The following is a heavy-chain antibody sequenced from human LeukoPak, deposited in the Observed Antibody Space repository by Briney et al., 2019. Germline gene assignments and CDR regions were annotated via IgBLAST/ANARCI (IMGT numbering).Heavy chain of an antibody. CDR1: GGSFSGYY. J-gene: IGHJ5*02. V-gene: IGHV4-34*01. CDR3: ARHRVRNWFDP. CDR2: INHSGST. Sequence: SETLSLTCAVYGGSFSGYYWSWIRQPPGKGLEWIGEINHSGSTNYNPSLKSRVTISVDTSKNQFSLKLSSVTAADTAVYYCARHRVRNWFDPWGQGTLVTVSS.